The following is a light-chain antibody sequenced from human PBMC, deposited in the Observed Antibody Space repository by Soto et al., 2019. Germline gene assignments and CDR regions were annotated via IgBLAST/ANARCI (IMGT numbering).Light chain of an antibody. J-gene: IGLJ2*01. V-gene: IGLV2-14*01. CDR2: GVT. CDR1: DSDVGGYNF. CDR3: SSFRRSNTPHVL. Sequence: QSVLTQPASVSGSPGQSITISCTGTDSDVGGYNFVSWYQQHPGKAPKLMIYGVTNRPSGVSNRLSGSKSGNTASLTISGLQAEDDANYYCSSFRRSNTPHVLFGGGTKLTVL.